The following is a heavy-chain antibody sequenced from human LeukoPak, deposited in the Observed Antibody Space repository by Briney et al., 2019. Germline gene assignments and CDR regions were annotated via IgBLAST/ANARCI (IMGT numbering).Heavy chain of an antibody. CDR1: GGSISSYY. Sequence: SETPSLTCTVSGGSISSYYWSWIRQPPGKGLEWIGYIYYSGSTNYNPSLKSRVTISVDTSKNQFSLMLSSVTAADTAVYYCARGYDSSAYYPFNYWGQGTLVTVSS. D-gene: IGHD3-22*01. V-gene: IGHV4-59*01. CDR2: IYYSGST. CDR3: ARGYDSSAYYPFNY. J-gene: IGHJ4*02.